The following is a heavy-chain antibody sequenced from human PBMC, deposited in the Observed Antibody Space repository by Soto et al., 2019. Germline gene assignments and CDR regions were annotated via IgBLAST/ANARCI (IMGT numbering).Heavy chain of an antibody. J-gene: IGHJ4*02. CDR2: ISSSGSTI. V-gene: IGHV3-11*01. CDR1: GFTFSDYY. D-gene: IGHD3-10*01. CDR3: ARVKSYFTGSLLAYFYY. Sequence: GGSLRLSCAASGFTFSDYYMSWIRQAPGKGLEWVSYISSSGSTIYYADSVKGRFTISRDNAKNSLYLQMNSLRAEDTAVYYWARVKSYFTGSLLAYFYYLGLGTLVPISS.